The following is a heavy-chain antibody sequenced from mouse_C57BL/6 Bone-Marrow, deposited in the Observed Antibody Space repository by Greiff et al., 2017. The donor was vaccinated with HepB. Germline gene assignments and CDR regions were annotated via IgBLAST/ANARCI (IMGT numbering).Heavy chain of an antibody. J-gene: IGHJ3*01. CDR2: ISSGGSYT. CDR3: ARHEGLLYAWFAY. Sequence: EVMLVESGGDLVKPGGSLKLSCAASGFTFSSYGMSWVRQTPDKRLEWVATISSGGSYTYYPDSVKGRFTISRDNAKNTLYLQMCSLKSEDTAMYYCARHEGLLYAWFAYWGQGTLVTVSA. V-gene: IGHV5-6*02. CDR1: GFTFSSYG. D-gene: IGHD2-12*01.